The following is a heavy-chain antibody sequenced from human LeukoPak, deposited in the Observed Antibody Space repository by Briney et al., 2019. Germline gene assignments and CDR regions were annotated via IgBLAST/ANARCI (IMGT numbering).Heavy chain of an antibody. CDR2: IHSGGST. J-gene: IGHJ3*02. CDR3: AKAPGDAFDI. D-gene: IGHD3-16*01. Sequence: GGSLRLSCAASGFTVSSNYMSWVRQAPGKGLEWVSVIHSGGSTYYADSVKGRFTTSRDNSKNTLYLQMNSLRAEDTAVYYCAKAPGDAFDIWGQGTMVTVSS. V-gene: IGHV3-53*01. CDR1: GFTVSSNY.